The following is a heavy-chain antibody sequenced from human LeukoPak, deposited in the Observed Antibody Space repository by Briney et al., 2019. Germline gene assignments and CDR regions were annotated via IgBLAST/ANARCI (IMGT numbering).Heavy chain of an antibody. CDR2: MNPNSGNT. Sequence: GASVKVSCKASGYTFTSYDMNWVRQATGQGVEWMGWMNPNSGNTGYAQKFQGRVTMTRNTSISTAYMELSSLRSEDTAVYYCARAPGRIAARPYYFDYWGQGTLVTVSS. V-gene: IGHV1-8*01. J-gene: IGHJ4*02. CDR3: ARAPGRIAARPYYFDY. D-gene: IGHD6-6*01. CDR1: GYTFTSYD.